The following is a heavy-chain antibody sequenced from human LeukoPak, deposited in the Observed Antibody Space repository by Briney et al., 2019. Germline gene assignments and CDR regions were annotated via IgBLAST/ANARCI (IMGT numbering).Heavy chain of an antibody. D-gene: IGHD3-16*01. J-gene: IGHJ4*02. CDR3: ARCWGPFDY. CDR2: IYYSGST. CDR1: GGSISGYY. V-gene: IGHV4-59*01. Sequence: SETLSLTCTVSGGSISGYYWSWIRQPPGKGLEWIGYIYYSGSTNYNPSLKSRVTISVDTSKNQFSLKLSSVTAADTAVYYCARCWGPFDYWGQGTLVTVSS.